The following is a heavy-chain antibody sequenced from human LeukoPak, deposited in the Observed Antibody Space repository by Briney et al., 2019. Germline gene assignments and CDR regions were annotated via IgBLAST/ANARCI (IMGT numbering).Heavy chain of an antibody. Sequence: SETLSLTCTVSGGSISSYYWSWIRQPPGKGLEWIGYIYYSGSTNYNPSLKSRVTISVDTSKNQFSLKLSSVTAADTAVYYCARQGMVRGVPYWSTRAYYYYYMDVWGKGTTVTISS. D-gene: IGHD3-10*01. V-gene: IGHV4-59*08. CDR1: GGSISSYY. CDR2: IYYSGST. J-gene: IGHJ6*03. CDR3: ARQGMVRGVPYWSTRAYYYYYMDV.